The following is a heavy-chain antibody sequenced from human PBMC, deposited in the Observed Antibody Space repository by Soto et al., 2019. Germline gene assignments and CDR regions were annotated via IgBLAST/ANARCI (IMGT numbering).Heavy chain of an antibody. CDR1: GFTFSIYG. CDR2: ISYDGSNK. J-gene: IGHJ6*02. Sequence: PGGSLRLSCAASGFTFSIYGMHWVRQAPGKGLEWVAVISYDGSNKYYADSVKGRFTISRDNSKNTLYLQMNSLRAEDTAVYYCAKDSGYSSSWSNQYYYGMDVWGQGTTVTVSS. CDR3: AKDSGYSSSWSNQYYYGMDV. D-gene: IGHD6-13*01. V-gene: IGHV3-30*18.